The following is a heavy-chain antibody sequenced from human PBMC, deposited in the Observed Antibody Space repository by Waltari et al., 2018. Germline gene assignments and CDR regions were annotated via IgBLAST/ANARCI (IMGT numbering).Heavy chain of an antibody. CDR2: ISGSGGST. CDR3: AKDPLGYCSGGSCYSEEYYFDY. J-gene: IGHJ4*02. Sequence: EVQLVESGGGLVQPGGSLRLSCAASGFTFSSYAMSWVRQAPGKGLGWVSAISGSGGSTYYADSVKGRFTISRDNSKNTLYLQMNSLRAEDTAVYYCAKDPLGYCSGGSCYSEEYYFDYWGQGTLVTVSS. V-gene: IGHV3-23*04. CDR1: GFTFSSYA. D-gene: IGHD2-15*01.